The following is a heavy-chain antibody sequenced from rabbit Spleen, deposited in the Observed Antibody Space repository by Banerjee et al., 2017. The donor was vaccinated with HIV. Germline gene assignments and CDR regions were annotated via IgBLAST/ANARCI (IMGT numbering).Heavy chain of an antibody. J-gene: IGHJ6*01. V-gene: IGHV1S45*01. CDR2: IDPDFGIT. D-gene: IGHD1-1*01. Sequence: QEQLVESGGGLVKPGGSLTLTCTASGFSFSSSDYMCWVRQAPGKGLEWIGYIDPDFGITYYANWVNGRFSISRENAQNTVFLQMTSLTAADTATYFCARDTSSSFSSYGMDLWGPGTLVTVS. CDR1: GFSFSSSDY. CDR3: ARDTSSSFSSYGMDL.